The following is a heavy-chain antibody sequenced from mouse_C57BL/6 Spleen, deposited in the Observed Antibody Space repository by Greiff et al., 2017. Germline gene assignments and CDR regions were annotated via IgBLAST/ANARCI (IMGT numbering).Heavy chain of an antibody. V-gene: IGHV5-4*01. J-gene: IGHJ3*01. CDR2: ISDGGSYT. Sequence: EVKLVESGGGLVKPGGSLKLSCAASGFTFSSYAMSWVRQTPEKRLEWVATISDGGSYTYYPDNVKGRFTISRDNAKNNLYLQMSHLKSEDTAMYYCARDDGGTGFAYWGQGTLVTVSA. D-gene: IGHD3-3*01. CDR1: GFTFSSYA. CDR3: ARDDGGTGFAY.